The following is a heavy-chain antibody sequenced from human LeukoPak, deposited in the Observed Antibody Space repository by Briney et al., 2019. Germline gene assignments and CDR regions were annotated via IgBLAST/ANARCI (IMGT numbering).Heavy chain of an antibody. J-gene: IGHJ4*02. CDR3: ARGPPNWGYDY. CDR2: MSPNSGDT. V-gene: IGHV1-8*01. CDR1: GYTFTSYD. D-gene: IGHD7-27*01. Sequence: ASVKVSCKASGYTFTSYDFNWVRQATGQRPEWMGWMSPNSGDTGYAQKFQDRVTMARNTSISTAYMELSSLRSDDTAVYYCARGPPNWGYDYWGPGTLVTVSS.